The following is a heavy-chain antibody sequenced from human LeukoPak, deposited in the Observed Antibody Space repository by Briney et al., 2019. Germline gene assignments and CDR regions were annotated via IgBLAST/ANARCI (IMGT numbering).Heavy chain of an antibody. CDR3: ARLPRGGNWFDP. J-gene: IGHJ5*02. D-gene: IGHD5-12*01. CDR1: GGSISSTSDF. CDR2: IYHSGST. V-gene: IGHV4-39*01. Sequence: SETLSLSCTVSGGSISSTSDFWGWVRQPPGKRLEWIGTIYHSGSTYYSPSLKSRVTISVDTSKNQFSLKLSSVTAADTAMYYCARLPRGGNWFDPWGQGTLVTVSS.